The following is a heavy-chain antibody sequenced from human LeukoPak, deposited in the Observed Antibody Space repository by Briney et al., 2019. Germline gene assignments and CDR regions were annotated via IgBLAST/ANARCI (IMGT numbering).Heavy chain of an antibody. D-gene: IGHD3-3*01. CDR1: GGSISSGGYS. CDR3: ASRIDFWSGYYFDY. CDR2: IYHSGST. V-gene: IGHV4-30-2*01. Sequence: PSETLSHTCAVSGGSISSGGYSWSWIRQPPGKGLEWIGYIYHSGSTYYNPSLKSRVTISVDRSKNQFSLKLSSVAAADTAVYYCASRIDFWSGYYFDYWGQGTLVTVSS. J-gene: IGHJ4*02.